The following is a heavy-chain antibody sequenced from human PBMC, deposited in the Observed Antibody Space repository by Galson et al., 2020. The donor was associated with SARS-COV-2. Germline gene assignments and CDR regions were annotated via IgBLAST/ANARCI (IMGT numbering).Heavy chain of an antibody. Sequence: SQASETLSLTCAVSGGSFSNYYWTWIRQPPGKGLEWIGEIDHSGSADYNPSLKSRVTISVDTSKYQFSLNLYSMTAADTAVYYCARFHMVRGVLSSRGPNSYYAYGLDFWGQGTAVTVSS. CDR3: ARFHMVRGVLSSRGPNSYYAYGLDF. CDR2: IDHSGSA. V-gene: IGHV4-34*01. CDR1: GGSFSNYY. D-gene: IGHD3-10*01. J-gene: IGHJ6*02.